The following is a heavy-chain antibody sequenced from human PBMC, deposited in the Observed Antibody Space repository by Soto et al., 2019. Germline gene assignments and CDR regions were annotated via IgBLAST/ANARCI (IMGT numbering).Heavy chain of an antibody. CDR1: GGTFSSYA. CDR3: SRDLIDCTNGVCYPLFDY. Sequence: SVKVSCKASGGTFSSYAISWVRQAPGQGLEWMGGIIPIFGTANYAQKFQGRVTITADKSTSTAYMELSSLRSEDTAVYYCSRDLIDCTNGVCYPLFDYWGQGTLVTVSS. CDR2: IIPIFGTA. V-gene: IGHV1-69*06. D-gene: IGHD2-8*01. J-gene: IGHJ4*02.